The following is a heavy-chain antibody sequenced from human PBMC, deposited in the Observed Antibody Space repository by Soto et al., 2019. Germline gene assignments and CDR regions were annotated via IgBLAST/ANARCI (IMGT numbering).Heavy chain of an antibody. D-gene: IGHD6-19*01. CDR1: GYTFTSYA. Sequence: ASVKVSCKASGYTFTSYAMHWVRQAPGQRLEWMGWINAGNGNTKYSQKFQGRVTITRDTSASTAYMELSSLRSEDTAVYYCAGATAQWLAPGGFLSYWGQGTLVTVSS. CDR3: AGATAQWLAPGGFLSY. CDR2: INAGNGNT. V-gene: IGHV1-3*01. J-gene: IGHJ4*02.